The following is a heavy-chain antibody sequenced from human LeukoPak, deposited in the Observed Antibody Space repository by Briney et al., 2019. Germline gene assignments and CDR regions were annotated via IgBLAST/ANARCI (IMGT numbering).Heavy chain of an antibody. J-gene: IGHJ4*02. CDR1: GFTFSSYS. D-gene: IGHD1-26*01. V-gene: IGHV3-21*01. CDR2: ISSSSYI. CDR3: ARDDVIVGATFDY. Sequence: TAGGSLRLSCAASGFTFSSYSMNWVRQAPGKGLEWVSSISSSSYIYYADSVKGRFTISRDNAKNSLYLQMNSLRAEDTAVYYCARDDVIVGATFDYWGQGTLVTVSS.